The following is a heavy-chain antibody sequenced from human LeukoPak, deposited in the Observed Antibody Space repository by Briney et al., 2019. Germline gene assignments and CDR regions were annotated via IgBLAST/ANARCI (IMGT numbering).Heavy chain of an antibody. V-gene: IGHV3-30-3*01. CDR1: GFTFSSYA. J-gene: IGHJ4*02. CDR3: ARDSVGATNYFDY. Sequence: GGSLRLSCAASGFTFSSYAMHWVRQAPGKGLEWVAVISYDGSNKYYADSVKGRFTISRDNSRNTLYLQMNSLRAEDTAVYYCARDSVGATNYFDYWGQGTLVTVSS. CDR2: ISYDGSNK. D-gene: IGHD1-26*01.